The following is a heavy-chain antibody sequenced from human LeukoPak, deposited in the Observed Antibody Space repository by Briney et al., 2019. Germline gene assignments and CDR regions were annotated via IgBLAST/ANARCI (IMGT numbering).Heavy chain of an antibody. CDR1: GYTFTGYY. J-gene: IGHJ5*02. V-gene: IGHV1-2*02. Sequence: ASVKVSCKASGYTFTGYYMHWVRQAPGQGLEWMGWINPNSGGTNYAQKFRGRVTMTRGTSIRTAYMGLSRLRSDDTAVYYCARGKLLWFGELLPRNWFDPWGQGTLVTVSS. D-gene: IGHD3-10*01. CDR2: INPNSGGT. CDR3: ARGKLLWFGELLPRNWFDP.